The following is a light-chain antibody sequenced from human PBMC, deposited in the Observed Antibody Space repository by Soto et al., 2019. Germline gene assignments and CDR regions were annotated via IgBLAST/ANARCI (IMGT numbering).Light chain of an antibody. CDR1: QSVSNN. CDR3: QQYNNWPLT. Sequence: IVFTHSPSTLSFSSWQGSTVSVRASQSVSNNLAWYQQKPGQAPRLLIYGASTRATGIPARFSGSGSGTEFTLTISSLQSEDFALYYCQQYNNWPLTFGGGTKVDIK. V-gene: IGKV3-15*01. J-gene: IGKJ4*01. CDR2: GAS.